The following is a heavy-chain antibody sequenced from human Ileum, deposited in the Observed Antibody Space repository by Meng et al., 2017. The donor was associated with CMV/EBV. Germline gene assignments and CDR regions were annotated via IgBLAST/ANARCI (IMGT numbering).Heavy chain of an antibody. J-gene: IGHJ4*02. CDR2: ISSSSSYI. V-gene: IGHV3-21*01. Sequence: GGSLRLSCAASGFTFSSYSMNWVRQAPGKGLEWVSSISSSSSYIYYADSVKGRFTISRDNAKNSLYLQMNSLRAEDTAVYYCARDEWGGSYRFDYWGQGTLVTVSS. CDR3: ARDEWGGSYRFDY. D-gene: IGHD1-26*01. CDR1: GFTFSSYS.